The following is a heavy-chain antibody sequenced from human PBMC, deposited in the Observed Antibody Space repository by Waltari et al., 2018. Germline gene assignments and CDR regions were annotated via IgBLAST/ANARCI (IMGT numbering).Heavy chain of an antibody. V-gene: IGHV1-69*05. J-gene: IGHJ6*02. D-gene: IGHD1-26*01. Sequence: QVQLVQSGAEVKKPGSSVKVSCKASGGTFSSYAISWVRQAPGQGLEWMGGIIPIFGTANYAQKFQGRVTITTDESTSTAYMELSSLRSEDTAVYYCARAMVEGSYSLVYYYYYGMDVWGQGTTVTVSS. CDR2: IIPIFGTA. CDR1: GGTFSSYA. CDR3: ARAMVEGSYSLVYYYYYGMDV.